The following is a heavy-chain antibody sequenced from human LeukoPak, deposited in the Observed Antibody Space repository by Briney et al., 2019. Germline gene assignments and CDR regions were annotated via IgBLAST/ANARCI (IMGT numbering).Heavy chain of an antibody. CDR3: ARGGSVLRFVEWPPPRGDDFDYYMAV. D-gene: IGHD3-3*01. V-gene: IGHV4-4*07. CDR2: IYSRGRP. J-gene: IGHJ6*03. Sequence: SETLPLTCTISGGSLGDFFWRWIRHPAGKALEGIGQIYSRGRPNYNPPLQSRLTISVDKSKREFSLRLGSVTAADTAVYYCARGGSVLRFVEWPPPRGDDFDYYMAVWGKGTTVTVSS. CDR1: GGSLGDFF.